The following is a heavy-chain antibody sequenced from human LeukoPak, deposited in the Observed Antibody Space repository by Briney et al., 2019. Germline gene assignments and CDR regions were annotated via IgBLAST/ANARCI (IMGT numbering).Heavy chain of an antibody. CDR2: ISGSGGST. CDR3: AKVSTANYCSSSTCYPDC. J-gene: IGHJ4*02. CDR1: GFTFSSYA. Sequence: GGSLRLSCAASGFTFSSYAMSWVRQAPGKGLEWVSAISGSGGSTYYADSVKGRFTISRDNSKNTLYLQMNSLRAEDTAVYYCAKVSTANYCSSSTCYPDCWGQGTLVTVSS. V-gene: IGHV3-23*01. D-gene: IGHD2-2*01.